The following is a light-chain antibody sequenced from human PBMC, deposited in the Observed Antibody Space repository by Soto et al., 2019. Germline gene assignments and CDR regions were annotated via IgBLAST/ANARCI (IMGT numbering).Light chain of an antibody. J-gene: IGKJ3*01. Sequence: DIQMTQSPSSLSASVGDRVTITFQASQDISNYLNWYQQKPGKAPKLLIYDASNLETGVPSRFSGSGSGTDFTFAISSLQPEDTATYYCQHYDNLPRLTFGPGTKVDIK. CDR1: QDISNY. CDR3: QHYDNLPRLT. CDR2: DAS. V-gene: IGKV1-33*01.